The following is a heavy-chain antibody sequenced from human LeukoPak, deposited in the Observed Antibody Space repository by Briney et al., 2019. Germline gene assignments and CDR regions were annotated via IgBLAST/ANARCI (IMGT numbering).Heavy chain of an antibody. CDR3: ARHLPTLFFPGFDP. D-gene: IGHD3-3*01. CDR1: GGSISSSNW. Sequence: SGTLSLTCAVSGGSISSSNWWSWVRQPPGKGLEWIGEIYHSGSTNYNPSLKSRVTISVDKSKNQFSLKLSSVTAADTAVYYCARHLPTLFFPGFDPWGQGTLVTVSS. CDR2: IYHSGST. V-gene: IGHV4-4*02. J-gene: IGHJ5*02.